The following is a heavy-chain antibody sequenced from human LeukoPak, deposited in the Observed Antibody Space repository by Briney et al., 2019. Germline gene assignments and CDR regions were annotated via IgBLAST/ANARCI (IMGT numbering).Heavy chain of an antibody. Sequence: GRSLRLSCAASGFTFSSYAMHWVRQAPGKGLEWVAVISYDGSNKYYADSVKGRFTISRDNSKNTLYLQMNSLRAEDTAVYYCARDSYHPPGAFDIWGQGTMVTVSS. J-gene: IGHJ3*02. CDR3: ARDSYHPPGAFDI. CDR1: GFTFSSYA. CDR2: ISYDGSNK. V-gene: IGHV3-30-3*01.